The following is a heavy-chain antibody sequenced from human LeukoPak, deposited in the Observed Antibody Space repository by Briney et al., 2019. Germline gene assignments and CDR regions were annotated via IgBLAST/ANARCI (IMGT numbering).Heavy chain of an antibody. J-gene: IGHJ4*02. Sequence: SEALSLTCTVSGASISSTVHYWAWIRQSPGKGLEWIGSSDYSGGTTYNPSLNSRVTVSVDTSKNQFSLKLTSVTAADTAVYYCARDFGDFRTDYWGQGTLVTVSS. CDR3: ARDFGDFRTDY. D-gene: IGHD4-17*01. CDR1: GASISSTVHY. CDR2: SDYSGGT. V-gene: IGHV4-39*01.